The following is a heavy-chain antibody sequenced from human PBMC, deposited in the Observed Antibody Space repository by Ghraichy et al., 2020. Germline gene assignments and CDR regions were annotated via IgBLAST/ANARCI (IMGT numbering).Heavy chain of an antibody. Sequence: SETLSLTCSVSGDSVNGGDHFWIWIRQPPGKGLEWLGYTGSAYSNPSLKGRLTISVDTSNNQFSLNLRSVTAADTAVYFCARARDDYPHYYFDYWGQGVLVTVSS. CDR3: ARARDDYPHYYFDY. CDR2: TGSA. V-gene: IGHV4-30-4*01. J-gene: IGHJ4*02. D-gene: IGHD5-24*01. CDR1: GDSVNGGDHF.